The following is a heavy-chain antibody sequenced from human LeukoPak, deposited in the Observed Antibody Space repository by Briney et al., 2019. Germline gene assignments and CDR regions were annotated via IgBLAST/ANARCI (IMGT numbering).Heavy chain of an antibody. J-gene: IGHJ6*02. CDR1: GFTFSSYS. V-gene: IGHV3-48*01. CDR3: ARDLGGSYYGMDV. CDR2: ISSSSSTI. Sequence: GGSLRLSCAASGFTFSSYSMNWVRQAPGKGLEWVSYISSSSSTIYYADSVKGRFTISRDNSKNTLYLQMNSLRAEDTAVYYCARDLGGSYYGMDVWGQGTTVTVSS. D-gene: IGHD1-26*01.